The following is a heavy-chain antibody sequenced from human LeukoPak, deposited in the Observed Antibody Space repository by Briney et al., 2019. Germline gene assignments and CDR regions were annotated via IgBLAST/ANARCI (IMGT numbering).Heavy chain of an antibody. CDR3: ARDPYISVAA. Sequence: GGSLRLSCAASGLSINGYWMHWVRQAPGKWLVWLSRINSDGSGTDYADSVKGRFTVSRDNAKNTVYLQMNTLRAEDTAVYYCARDPYISVAAWGQGTLVTVSS. CDR2: INSDGSGT. CDR1: GLSINGYW. J-gene: IGHJ5*02. V-gene: IGHV3-74*01. D-gene: IGHD6-19*01.